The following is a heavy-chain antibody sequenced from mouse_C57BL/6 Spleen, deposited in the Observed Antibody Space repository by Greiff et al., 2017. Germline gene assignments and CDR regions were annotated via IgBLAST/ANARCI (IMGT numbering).Heavy chain of an antibody. J-gene: IGHJ4*01. V-gene: IGHV1-69*01. Sequence: VQLQQSGAELVMPGASVKLSCKASGYTFTTYPIQWVKQRPGQGLEWIGEFDPSDSYTKYNQKFKGKATLTVDKSSSTVYMELSSLTSEDSAVYYCARVDSGSNFALDYWGQGTPVTVSA. CDR3: ARVDSGSNFALDY. D-gene: IGHD1-1*01. CDR1: GYTFTTYP. CDR2: FDPSDSYT.